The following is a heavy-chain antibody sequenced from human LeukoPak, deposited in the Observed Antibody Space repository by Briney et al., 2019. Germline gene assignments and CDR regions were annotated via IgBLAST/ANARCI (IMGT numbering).Heavy chain of an antibody. CDR1: GGSISSYY. CDR3: ARQSGDGSGYYYGLDY. D-gene: IGHD3-22*01. V-gene: IGHV4-59*08. CDR2: IYYSGST. Sequence: PSETLSLTCTVSGGSISSYYWSWIRQPPGRGLKWIGYIYYSGSTNYNPSLKSRVTISVDTSKNQFSLKLSSVTAADTAVYYCARQSGDGSGYYYGLDYWGQGTLVTVSS. J-gene: IGHJ4*02.